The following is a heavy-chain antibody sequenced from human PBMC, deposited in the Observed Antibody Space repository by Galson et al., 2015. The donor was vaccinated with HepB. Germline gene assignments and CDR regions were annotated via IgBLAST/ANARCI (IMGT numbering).Heavy chain of an antibody. CDR3: ARAPTQDGGGLMDV. D-gene: IGHD4-23*01. CDR2: ISSSSSTI. CDR1: GFPFSSYS. J-gene: IGHJ6*02. Sequence: SLRLSCAASGFPFSSYSMNWVRQAPGKGLEWVSYISSSSSTIYYADSVKGRFTISRDNAKNSLYLQMNSLRAEDTAVYYCARAPTQDGGGLMDVWGQGTTVTVSS. V-gene: IGHV3-48*01.